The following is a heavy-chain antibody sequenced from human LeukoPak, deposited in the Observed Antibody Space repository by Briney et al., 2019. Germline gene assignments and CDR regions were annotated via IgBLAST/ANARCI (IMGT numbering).Heavy chain of an antibody. D-gene: IGHD2-21*02. CDR2: IYYSGST. CDR1: GGSISSSSYY. J-gene: IGHJ5*01. V-gene: IGHV4-39*07. CDR3: ARGESSYCSGGCYFAS. Sequence: SETLSLTCTVSGGSISSSSYYWGWIRQPPGKGLEWIGSIYYSGSTYYNPSLKSRVTISVDTSKNQFSLKLSSVTAEDTAMYYCARGESSYCSGGCYFASWGQGTLVTISS.